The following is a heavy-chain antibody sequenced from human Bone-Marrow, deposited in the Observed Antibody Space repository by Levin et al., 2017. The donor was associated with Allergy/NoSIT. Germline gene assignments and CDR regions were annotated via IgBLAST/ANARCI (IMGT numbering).Heavy chain of an antibody. CDR2: IYYSGST. CDR3: ARDGYDRTTEGDYDAFDI. CDR1: GGSISSYY. J-gene: IGHJ3*02. D-gene: IGHD1-1*01. Sequence: PSETLSLTCTVSGGSISSYYWSWIRQPPGKGLEWIGYIYYSGSTNYNPSLKSRVTISVDTSKNQFSLKLSSVTAADTAVYYCARDGYDRTTEGDYDAFDIWGQGTMVTVSS. V-gene: IGHV4-59*01.